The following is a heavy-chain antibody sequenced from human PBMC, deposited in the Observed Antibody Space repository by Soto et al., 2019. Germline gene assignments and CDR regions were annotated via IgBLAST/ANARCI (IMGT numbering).Heavy chain of an antibody. CDR2: VYYTGDT. V-gene: IGHV4-39*01. J-gene: IGHJ4*01. CDR3: ASLQVPGNFDY. Sequence: SETLSLTCTGSGGSITTTNYYWSWVRQPPGKGLEWIANVYYTGDTYYSPSLRSRVTISVDTSKSQFSLILTSVTAADTAMYFCASLQVPGNFDYWGHGTLVTVSS. CDR1: GGSITTTNYY. D-gene: IGHD6-13*01.